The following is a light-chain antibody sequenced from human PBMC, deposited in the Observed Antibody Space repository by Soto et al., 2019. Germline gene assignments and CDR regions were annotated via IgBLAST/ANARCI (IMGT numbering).Light chain of an antibody. J-gene: IGLJ1*01. CDR1: SSNIGSTT. CDR2: SNN. Sequence: QSVLTQPPSASGTPGQRVTISCSGSSSNIGSTTVNWYQHLPRAAPKLLIQSNNQRPSGVPDRFSGSQSGTAASLAISGLQSEDEADYYCAVWDDSLNGYVFGTGTKLTVL. V-gene: IGLV1-44*01. CDR3: AVWDDSLNGYV.